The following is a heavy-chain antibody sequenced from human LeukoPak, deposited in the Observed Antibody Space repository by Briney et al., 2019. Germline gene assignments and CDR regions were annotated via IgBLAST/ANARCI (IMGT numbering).Heavy chain of an antibody. CDR2: ISSSGST. CDR1: GDSISSGDYY. V-gene: IGHV4-61*02. CDR3: ARAPNSSGWYWDY. Sequence: PSETLSLTCTVSGDSISSGDYYWSWIRQPAGKGLEWIGRISSSGSTNYNPSLKSRVTISVDTSKNQFSLKLSSVTAADTAVYYCARAPNSSGWYWDYWGQGTLVTVSS. D-gene: IGHD6-19*01. J-gene: IGHJ4*02.